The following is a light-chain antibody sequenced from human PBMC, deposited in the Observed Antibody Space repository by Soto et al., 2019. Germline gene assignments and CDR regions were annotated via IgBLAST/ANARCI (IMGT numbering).Light chain of an antibody. CDR2: MVS. Sequence: DVVMTQSPLSLPVALGQAASISCRSSQGLVHSNGNTYLNWFHQRPGRSPRRLIYMVSNRDSGVPDRFSGSGSGTDFTLNISRVESDDVGIYYCMQGIHWPRTFGQGTKVDIK. J-gene: IGKJ1*01. CDR1: QGLVHSNGNTY. V-gene: IGKV2-30*02. CDR3: MQGIHWPRT.